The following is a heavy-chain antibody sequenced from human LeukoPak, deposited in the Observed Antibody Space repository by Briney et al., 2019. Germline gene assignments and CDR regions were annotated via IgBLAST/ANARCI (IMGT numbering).Heavy chain of an antibody. CDR2: ISWNSGSI. CDR1: GFTFDDYA. D-gene: IGHD5-18*01. CDR3: AKGDYRHTWIQLWSSFDY. V-gene: IGHV3-9*01. Sequence: GGSLRLSCAASGFTFDDYAMHWVRQVPGKGLEWVSSISWNSGSIGYADSVKGRFTISRDNAKNSLYLQMNSLRAEDTASYYCAKGDYRHTWIQLWSSFDYWGQGTLVTVSS. J-gene: IGHJ4*02.